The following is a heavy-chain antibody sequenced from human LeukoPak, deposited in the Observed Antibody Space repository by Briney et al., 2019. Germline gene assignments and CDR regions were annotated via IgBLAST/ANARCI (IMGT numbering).Heavy chain of an antibody. CDR3: ARENNSGWYRKAAFDY. V-gene: IGHV1-2*04. Sequence: ASVKVSCKASGYTFTGYYIHWVRQAPGQGLEWVGWIYPNGGGTHYAQNFQGWVTMTRDTSISTAYMELSRLRSDDTAIYYCARENNSGWYRKAAFDYWGQGTLVTVTS. CDR2: IYPNGGGT. CDR1: GYTFTGYY. J-gene: IGHJ4*02. D-gene: IGHD6-19*01.